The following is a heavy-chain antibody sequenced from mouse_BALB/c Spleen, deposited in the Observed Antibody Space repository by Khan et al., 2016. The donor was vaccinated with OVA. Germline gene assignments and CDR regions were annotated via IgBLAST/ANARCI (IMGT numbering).Heavy chain of an antibody. V-gene: IGHV14-3*02. CDR3: AREVTCCWYFDV. CDR1: GFNIKDTY. CDR2: IDPANGNT. Sequence: EVQLQQSGAELVKPGASVKLSCTASGFNIKDTYMHWVKQRPEQGMEWIGRIDPANGNTKYDPKFQGKATITADTSSNTVYLQLSSLTSSDTAVCYCAREVTCCWYFDVWGAGTTVTGAS. J-gene: IGHJ1*01. D-gene: IGHD2-13*01.